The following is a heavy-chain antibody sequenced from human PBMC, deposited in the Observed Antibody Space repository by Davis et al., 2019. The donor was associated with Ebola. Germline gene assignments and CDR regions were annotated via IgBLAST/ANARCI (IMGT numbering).Heavy chain of an antibody. D-gene: IGHD3-10*01. CDR1: GFTLSSYE. J-gene: IGHJ3*02. CDR2: ISESGTTI. Sequence: GESLKISCAASGFTLSSYEMHWVRQAPGKGLEWISYISESGTTIHYSVSVKGRFTISRDDAKNSLYLQMNSLRAEDTAVYYCAREGSRGSRGAFDIWGQGTMVTVSS. CDR3: AREGSRGSRGAFDI. V-gene: IGHV3-48*03.